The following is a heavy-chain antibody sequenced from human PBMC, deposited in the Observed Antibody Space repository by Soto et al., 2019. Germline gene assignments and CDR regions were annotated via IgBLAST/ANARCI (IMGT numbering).Heavy chain of an antibody. D-gene: IGHD2-2*01. V-gene: IGHV4-31*03. CDR2: IYYSGST. CDR1: GGSISSGGYY. CDR3: ARNIVLVPAASPNWFDP. J-gene: IGHJ5*02. Sequence: SETLSLTCTVSGGSISSGGYYWSWIRQHPGKGLEWIGYIYYSGSTYYNPSLKSRVTISVDTSKNQFSLKLSSLTAADTAVYYCARNIVLVPAASPNWFDPWGQGTLVTVSS.